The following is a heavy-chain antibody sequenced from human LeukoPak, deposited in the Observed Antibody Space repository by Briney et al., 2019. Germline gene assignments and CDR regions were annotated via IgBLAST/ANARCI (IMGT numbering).Heavy chain of an antibody. D-gene: IGHD2-21*02. CDR3: ASGGTYCGGDCYSGASDYFDY. Sequence: ASVTVSCKASGYTFTSYAMHWVRQAPGQRLEWMGWINAGNGNTKYSQKFQGRVTITRDTSATTAYMELSSLRSEDTAVYYCASGGTYCGGDCYSGASDYFDYWGQGTLVTVSS. CDR2: INAGNGNT. J-gene: IGHJ4*02. CDR1: GYTFTSYA. V-gene: IGHV1-3*01.